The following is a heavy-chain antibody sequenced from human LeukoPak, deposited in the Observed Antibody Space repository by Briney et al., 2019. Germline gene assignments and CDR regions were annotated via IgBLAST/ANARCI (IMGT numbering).Heavy chain of an antibody. Sequence: GGTLRLSCAASGFTFSSYGMSWVRQAPGKGLEWVSAISGSGGSTYYADSVKGRFTISRDNSKNTLYLQMNSLRAEDTAVYYCAKVEYYYGSGSTPYFGYWGQGTLVTVSS. D-gene: IGHD3-10*01. CDR2: ISGSGGST. J-gene: IGHJ4*02. V-gene: IGHV3-23*01. CDR3: AKVEYYYGSGSTPYFGY. CDR1: GFTFSSYG.